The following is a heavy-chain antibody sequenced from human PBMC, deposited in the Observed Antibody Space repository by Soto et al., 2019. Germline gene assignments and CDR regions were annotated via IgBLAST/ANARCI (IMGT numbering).Heavy chain of an antibody. CDR3: ARTYYDFWSGYPHCFDP. V-gene: IGHV4-59*01. CDR2: IYYSGST. J-gene: IGHJ5*02. Sequence: SETPYLTCTVSGGSISSYYWSWIRQPPGKGLEWIGYIYYSGSTNYNPSLKSRVTISVDTSKNQFSLKLSSVTAADTAVYYCARTYYDFWSGYPHCFDPWGQGTLVTVSS. D-gene: IGHD3-3*01. CDR1: GGSISSYY.